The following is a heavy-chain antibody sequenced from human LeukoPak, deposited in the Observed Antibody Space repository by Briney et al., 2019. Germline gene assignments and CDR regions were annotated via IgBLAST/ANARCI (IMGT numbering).Heavy chain of an antibody. CDR1: GYSFTSHG. V-gene: IGHV1-18*01. J-gene: IGHJ6*03. D-gene: IGHD2-2*01. CDR3: ARDPFCSSTSCYAGCYYYHYMDV. Sequence: ASVKVSCKASGYSFTSHGISWVRQAPGQGLEWMGWISTYNGNTNYAQKLQGRVTVTTDTSTSTAYMELRSLRSDDTAVYYCARDPFCSSTSCYAGCYYYHYMDVWGKGTTVTVS. CDR2: ISTYNGNT.